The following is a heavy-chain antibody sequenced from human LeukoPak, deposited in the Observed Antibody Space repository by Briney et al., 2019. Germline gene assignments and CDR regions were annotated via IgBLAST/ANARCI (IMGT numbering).Heavy chain of an antibody. CDR2: IKQDGSEK. CDR1: GFTFSSYE. Sequence: GGSLRLSCAASGFTFSSYEMNWVRQAPGKGLEWVANIKQDGSEKYYVDSVKGRFTISRDNAKNSLYLQMNSLRAEDTAVYYCARDQDVELEPGFDYWGQGTLVTVSS. V-gene: IGHV3-7*01. J-gene: IGHJ4*02. D-gene: IGHD1-7*01. CDR3: ARDQDVELEPGFDY.